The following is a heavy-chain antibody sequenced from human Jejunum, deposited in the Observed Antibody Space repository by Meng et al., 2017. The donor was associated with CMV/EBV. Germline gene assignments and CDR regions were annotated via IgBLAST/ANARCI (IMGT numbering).Heavy chain of an antibody. CDR1: GVTFSSYS. CDR2: ISSSSSSI. CDR3: ARDPSGSTWYYFDY. Sequence: GVTFSSYSINWVRQAPGKGLEWVSYISSSSSSIYYADSVKGRFTISRDNAKNSLYLQMNILRAEDTAVYYCARDPSGSTWYYFDYWGQGTLVTVS. V-gene: IGHV3-48*04. D-gene: IGHD6-13*01. J-gene: IGHJ4*02.